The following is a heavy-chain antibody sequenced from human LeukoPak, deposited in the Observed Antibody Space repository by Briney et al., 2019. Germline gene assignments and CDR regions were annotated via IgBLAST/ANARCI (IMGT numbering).Heavy chain of an antibody. J-gene: IGHJ5*02. Sequence: GRSLRLSCAASGFTFSSYGMHWVRQAPGKGLEWVAVISYDGSNKYYADSVKGRFTISRDNSKNTLYLQMNSLRAEDTAVYYCAKRGTTTYYYDSSGYYPPLWFDPWGQGTLVTVSS. D-gene: IGHD3-22*01. V-gene: IGHV3-30*18. CDR2: ISYDGSNK. CDR1: GFTFSSYG. CDR3: AKRGTTTYYYDSSGYYPPLWFDP.